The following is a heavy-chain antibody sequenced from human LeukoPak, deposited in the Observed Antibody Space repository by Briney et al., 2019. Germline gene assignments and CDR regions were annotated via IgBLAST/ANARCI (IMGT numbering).Heavy chain of an antibody. J-gene: IGHJ4*02. Sequence: GGSLRLSCAASGFTFSSYAMSWVRQAPGKGLEWVSAISGSGGSTYYADSVKGRFTISRDNSKNTLYLQMNSLRAEDTAVYYCAENQHDFWSGYHFDYWGQGTLVTVSS. CDR2: ISGSGGST. CDR3: AENQHDFWSGYHFDY. CDR1: GFTFSSYA. D-gene: IGHD3-3*01. V-gene: IGHV3-23*01.